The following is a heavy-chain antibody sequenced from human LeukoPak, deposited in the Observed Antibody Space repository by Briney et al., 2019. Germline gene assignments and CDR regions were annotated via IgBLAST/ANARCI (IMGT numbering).Heavy chain of an antibody. CDR3: AKDSHWILFDD. CDR2: ISGSGTTT. J-gene: IGHJ4*02. D-gene: IGHD2-2*03. V-gene: IGHV3-23*01. Sequence: PGGSLRLSCAASGFTFRGFGMSWVRQAPGRGLEWVSGISGSGTTTYYADSVKGRFTISRDNSKNTLYLQMDSLRDEDTAVYYCAKDSHWILFDDWGQGTLVTVSS. CDR1: GFTFRGFG.